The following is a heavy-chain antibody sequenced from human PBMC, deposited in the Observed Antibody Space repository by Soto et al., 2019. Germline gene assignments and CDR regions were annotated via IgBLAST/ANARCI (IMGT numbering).Heavy chain of an antibody. Sequence: ASVEVPCKASGYTFTGYYIHWVRQAPGQGLEWMGWINPKSGGTNYAQRFQGRVTMTRDTSISTAYMDLSRLTSDDTATYYCAKTYDGSGRPSHWFDPWGQGTPVNVSS. J-gene: IGHJ5*02. CDR3: AKTYDGSGRPSHWFDP. D-gene: IGHD3-22*01. CDR1: GYTFTGYY. CDR2: INPKSGGT. V-gene: IGHV1-2*02.